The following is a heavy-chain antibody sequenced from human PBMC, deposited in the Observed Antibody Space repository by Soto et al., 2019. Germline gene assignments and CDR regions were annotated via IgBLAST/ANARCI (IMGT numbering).Heavy chain of an antibody. V-gene: IGHV1-18*04. CDR3: VRDQKYFRVNGNWFDS. Sequence: ASVKVSCKAAGYIFSDYYIHWVRQAPGQGLEWMGWVSGNNGASNPAPKVQGRITMTLDTSTGVSYMALRSLRPDDTAIYYCVRDQKYFRVNGNWFDSWGQGTLVTVSS. CDR1: GYIFSDYY. J-gene: IGHJ5*01. D-gene: IGHD2-2*01. CDR2: VSGNNGAS.